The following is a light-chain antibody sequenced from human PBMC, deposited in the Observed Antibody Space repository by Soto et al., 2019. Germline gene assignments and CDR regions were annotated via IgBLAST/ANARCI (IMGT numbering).Light chain of an antibody. Sequence: QSALTQTPSVSGSPGQSVTISCTGTSTDFVSYNRVSWYQQPPGTAPKLMVYDVNRRPPGVPDRFFGSKSGNTASLTVSGLQAEDEADYYCVSFAGGTYVFGTGTKLTVL. CDR1: STDFVSYNR. V-gene: IGLV2-18*02. J-gene: IGLJ1*01. CDR3: VSFAGGTYV. CDR2: DVN.